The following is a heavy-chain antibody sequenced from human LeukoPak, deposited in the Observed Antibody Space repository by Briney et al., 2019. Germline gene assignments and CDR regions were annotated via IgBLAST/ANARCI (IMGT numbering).Heavy chain of an antibody. CDR3: AKLGGFDP. CDR1: GFTFSSYV. J-gene: IGHJ5*02. CDR2: ISGSGGST. Sequence: EAGGSLRLSCAASGFTFSSYVMSWVRQAPGKGLEWVLAISGSGGSTYYADSVKGRFTISRDNSKNTLYLQMNSLRAEDTAVYYCAKLGGFDPWGQGTLVTAPS. V-gene: IGHV3-23*01.